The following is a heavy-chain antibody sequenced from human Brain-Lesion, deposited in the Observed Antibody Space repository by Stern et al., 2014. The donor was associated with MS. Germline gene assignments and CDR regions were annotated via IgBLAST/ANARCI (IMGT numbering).Heavy chain of an antibody. D-gene: IGHD2-15*01. CDR2: IYYSGNT. CDR3: AGEEDIRYCSGGSCTGNWFDP. Sequence: QVQLVESGPGLVKPSETLSLTCTVAGGSVSSTSYAWAWIRQPPGKGLEWIGTIYYSGNTYYSPSLKSRLTISLHTSKNQFFLQLGSVTAADTAVYYCAGEEDIRYCSGGSCTGNWFDPWGQGTLVTVSS. CDR1: GGSVSSTSYA. V-gene: IGHV4-39*02. J-gene: IGHJ5*02.